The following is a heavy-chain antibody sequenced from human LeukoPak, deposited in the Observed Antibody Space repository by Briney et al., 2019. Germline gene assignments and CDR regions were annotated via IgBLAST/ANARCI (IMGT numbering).Heavy chain of an antibody. CDR3: AKESQLSYSGTFYIDY. CDR2: IRYDGSNK. CDR1: GFTFSSYW. Sequence: GGSLRLSCAASGFTFSSYWMTWVRQAPGKGLEWVAFIRYDGSNKYYADSVKGRFTISRDSSKNTLYLQMNSLRPEDTAVYYCAKESQLSYSGTFYIDYWGQGTLVTVSS. D-gene: IGHD1-26*01. V-gene: IGHV3-30*02. J-gene: IGHJ4*02.